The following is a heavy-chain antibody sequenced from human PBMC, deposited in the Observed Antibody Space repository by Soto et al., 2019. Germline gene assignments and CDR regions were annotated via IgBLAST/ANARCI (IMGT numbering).Heavy chain of an antibody. CDR2: ISYDGSNK. Sequence: QVQLVESGGGVVQPGRSLRLSCAASGFTFSSYGMHWVRQAPGKGLEWVAVISYDGSNKYYADSVKGRFTISRDNSKNTLYLQMNSLRAEDTAVYYCAKDWDIVLRRSRAMDVWGQGTTVTVSS. D-gene: IGHD2-8*01. V-gene: IGHV3-30*18. J-gene: IGHJ6*02. CDR1: GFTFSSYG. CDR3: AKDWDIVLRRSRAMDV.